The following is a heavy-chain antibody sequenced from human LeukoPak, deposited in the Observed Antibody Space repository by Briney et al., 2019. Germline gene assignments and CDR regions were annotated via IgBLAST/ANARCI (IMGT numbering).Heavy chain of an antibody. CDR3: ARRGEGYYFDY. V-gene: IGHV1-46*01. Sequence: GASVKVSCKASGYTFTSYYMHWVRQAPGQGLEWMGIINPSGGSTSYAQKFQGRVTMTTDTSTSTAYMELRSLRSDDTAVYYCARRGEGYYFDYWGQGTLVTVSS. CDR1: GYTFTSYY. D-gene: IGHD2-21*01. J-gene: IGHJ4*02. CDR2: INPSGGST.